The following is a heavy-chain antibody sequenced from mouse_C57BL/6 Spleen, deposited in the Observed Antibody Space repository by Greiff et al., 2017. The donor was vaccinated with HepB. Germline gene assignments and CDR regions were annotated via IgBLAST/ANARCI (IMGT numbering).Heavy chain of an antibody. Sequence: QVQLQQPGAELVKPGASVKMSCKASGYTFTSYWITWVKQRPGQGLEWIGDIYPGSGSTNYNEKFKSKATLTVDTSSSTAYMQLSSLTSEDSAVYYCARGGSDGYSLFAYWGQGTLVTVSA. CDR3: ARGGSDGYSLFAY. V-gene: IGHV1-55*01. CDR2: IYPGSGST. CDR1: GYTFTSYW. J-gene: IGHJ3*01. D-gene: IGHD2-3*01.